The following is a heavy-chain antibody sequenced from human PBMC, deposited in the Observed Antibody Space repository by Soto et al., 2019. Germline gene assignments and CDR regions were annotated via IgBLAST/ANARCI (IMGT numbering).Heavy chain of an antibody. J-gene: IGHJ4*02. CDR1: GGSISSYY. D-gene: IGHD6-13*01. CDR3: ARVLPIAAAGNYFDY. CDR2: IYYSGST. V-gene: IGHV4-59*01. Sequence: SETLSLTCTVSGGSISSYYWSWIRQPPGKGLEWIGYIYYSGSTNYNPSLKSRVTMSVDTSKNQFSLKLSSVTAADTAVYYCARVLPIAAAGNYFDYWGQGTLVTVSS.